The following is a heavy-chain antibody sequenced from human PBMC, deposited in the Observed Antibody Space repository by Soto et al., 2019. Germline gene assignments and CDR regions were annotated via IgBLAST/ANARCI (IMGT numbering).Heavy chain of an antibody. CDR1: GFTFDDYA. J-gene: IGHJ6*02. CDR3: AKAAGYSSSWANYYYGMDV. CDR2: ISRHTGSI. V-gene: IGHV3-9*01. Sequence: GGSLRLSCAASGFTFDDYAMHWVRQAQGKGLEWVSGISRHTGSIAYASSVNGRLIISRDNANNCLYLQMNSLRAEDTALYYGAKAAGYSSSWANYYYGMDVWGQGTTVTVSS. D-gene: IGHD6-13*01.